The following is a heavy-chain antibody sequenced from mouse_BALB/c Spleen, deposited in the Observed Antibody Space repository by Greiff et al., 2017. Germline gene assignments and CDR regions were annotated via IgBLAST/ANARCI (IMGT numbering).Heavy chain of an antibody. D-gene: IGHD2-3*01. CDR1: GFSLTGYG. V-gene: IGHV2-6-7*01. CDR2: IWGDGST. CDR3: AREGDGYYGYFDY. J-gene: IGHJ2*01. Sequence: QVQLQQSGPGLVAPSQSLSITCTVSGFSLTGYGVNWVRRPPGKGLEWLGMIWGDGSTDYNSALKSRLSISKDNSKSQVFLKMNSLQTDDTARYYCAREGDGYYGYFDYWGQGTTLTVSS.